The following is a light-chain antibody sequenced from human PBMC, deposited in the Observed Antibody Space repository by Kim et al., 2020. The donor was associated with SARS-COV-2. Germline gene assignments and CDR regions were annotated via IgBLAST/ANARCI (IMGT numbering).Light chain of an antibody. Sequence: ALEQTVRITCQGDSLRSYYASWYQQQPGQAPVLVIYGKNNRPSGIPDRFSCSSSGNTASLTITGAQAEDEADYYCNSRDSSGNHVVFGGGTQLTVL. CDR2: GKN. V-gene: IGLV3-19*01. CDR1: SLRSYY. J-gene: IGLJ2*01. CDR3: NSRDSSGNHVV.